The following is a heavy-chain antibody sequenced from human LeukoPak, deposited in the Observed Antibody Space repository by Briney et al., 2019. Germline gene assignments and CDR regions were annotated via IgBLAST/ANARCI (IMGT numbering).Heavy chain of an antibody. Sequence: LGGSLRLSCAASGFTFSAYYMSWIRQAPRKGLEWVSYISSSGSTIYYAHSVKGRFTISRDDAKNSLYLQMNSLRAEDTAVYYCARASGWYRSGDYWGQGTLVTVSS. J-gene: IGHJ4*02. D-gene: IGHD6-19*01. CDR3: ARASGWYRSGDY. CDR1: GFTFSAYY. V-gene: IGHV3-11*01. CDR2: ISSSGSTI.